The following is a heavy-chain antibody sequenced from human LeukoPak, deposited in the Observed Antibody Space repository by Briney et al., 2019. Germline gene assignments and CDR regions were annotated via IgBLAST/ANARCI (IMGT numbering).Heavy chain of an antibody. V-gene: IGHV3-23*01. CDR1: GFIFSSYA. Sequence: PGGSLRLSCAASGFIFSSYAMSWVRQAPGKGLEWVSAISGSGGSTYYADSVKGRFTISRDNSKNTLYLQMNSLRAEDTAVYYCAKAPSLIVATTFDYWGHGTLVTVSS. D-gene: IGHD5-12*01. J-gene: IGHJ4*01. CDR3: AKAPSLIVATTFDY. CDR2: ISGSGGST.